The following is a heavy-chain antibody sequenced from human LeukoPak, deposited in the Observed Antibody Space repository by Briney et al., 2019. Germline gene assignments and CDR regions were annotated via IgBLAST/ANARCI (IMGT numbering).Heavy chain of an antibody. CDR1: GFTFSDHW. V-gene: IGHV3-74*01. CDR2: IKTDGSEA. CDR3: ARDVGPYGGNPGSG. J-gene: IGHJ4*02. D-gene: IGHD1-26*01. Sequence: RGSLTLSCEASGFTFSDHWMHRDRQAPGKGLVWVSRIKTDGSEASYADAVRGRFVVSRDNSRNTLFLLMNSLREDDTAMYFCARDVGPYGGNPGSGWGQGTQVTVSS.